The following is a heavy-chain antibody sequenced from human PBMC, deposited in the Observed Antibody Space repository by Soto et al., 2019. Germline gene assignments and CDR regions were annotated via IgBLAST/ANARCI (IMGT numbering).Heavy chain of an antibody. D-gene: IGHD3-3*01. CDR3: AKVWSGSPCFDY. J-gene: IGHJ4*02. Sequence: EVQLLESGGGLVQPGGSLRLSCAASGFTFSSYAMSWVRQAPGKGLEWVSAISGSGCSTYYADSVKGRFTISRDNSKNTLYLQMNSLRAEDTAVYYCAKVWSGSPCFDYWGQGTLVTVSS. V-gene: IGHV3-23*01. CDR2: ISGSGCST. CDR1: GFTFSSYA.